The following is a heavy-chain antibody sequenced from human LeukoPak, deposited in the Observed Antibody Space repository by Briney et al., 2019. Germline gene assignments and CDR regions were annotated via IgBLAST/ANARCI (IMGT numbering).Heavy chain of an antibody. V-gene: IGHV3-66*01. J-gene: IGHJ6*02. Sequence: GGSLRLSCAASGFTVSSNYMSWVRQAPGKGLEWVSVICSGGSTYYADSVKGRFTISRDNSKNTLYLQMSSLRAEDTAVYYCARDGVLLWFGESRATHGMDVWGQGTTVTVSS. CDR2: ICSGGST. D-gene: IGHD3-10*01. CDR3: ARDGVLLWFGESRATHGMDV. CDR1: GFTVSSNY.